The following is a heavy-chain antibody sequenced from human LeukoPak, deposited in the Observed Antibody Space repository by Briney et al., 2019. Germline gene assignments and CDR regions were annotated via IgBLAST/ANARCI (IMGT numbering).Heavy chain of an antibody. V-gene: IGHV3-23*01. CDR3: AKARGSSVYEQFDY. CDR2: ISTSGRAT. J-gene: IGHJ4*02. CDR1: GFXFSTYA. D-gene: IGHD5/OR15-5a*01. Sequence: GGSLRLSCAASGFXFSTYAITWVRQAPEKGLQWVSTISTSGRATYYADSVEGRFTISRDNSKYTLYLQMNSLRADDTAVYYCAKARGSSVYEQFDYWGQGTQVTVSP.